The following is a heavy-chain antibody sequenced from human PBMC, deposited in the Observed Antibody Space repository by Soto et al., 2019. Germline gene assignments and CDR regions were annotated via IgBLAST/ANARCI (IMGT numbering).Heavy chain of an antibody. CDR2: ISGSGGST. J-gene: IGHJ4*02. V-gene: IGHV3-23*01. Sequence: GGSLRLSCAASGFTFSSYAMSWVRQAPGKGLEWVSAISGSGGSTYYADSVKGRFTISRDNSKNTLYLQMNSLRAEDTAVYYCAKDRSGWYNPDSFDYGGQGTLFTVSS. CDR3: AKDRSGWYNPDSFDY. D-gene: IGHD6-19*01. CDR1: GFTFSSYA.